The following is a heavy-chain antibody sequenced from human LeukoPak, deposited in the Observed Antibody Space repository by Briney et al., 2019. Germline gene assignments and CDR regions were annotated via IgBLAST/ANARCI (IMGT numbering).Heavy chain of an antibody. CDR3: ARGYRPDRLRFLEWLLGYYFDY. Sequence: ASVKVSCKASGYSFTSYDINWVWQATGQGLEWMGWMNPNSGRTGYAQKFQGRVTMTRNTTISKAYMELRSLRSEDTAVYYCARGYRPDRLRFLEWLLGYYFDYWGQGTLVTVSS. D-gene: IGHD3-3*01. CDR2: MNPNSGRT. V-gene: IGHV1-8*01. J-gene: IGHJ4*02. CDR1: GYSFTSYD.